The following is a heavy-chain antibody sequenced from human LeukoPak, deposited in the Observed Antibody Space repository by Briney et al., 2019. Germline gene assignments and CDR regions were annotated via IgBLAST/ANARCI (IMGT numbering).Heavy chain of an antibody. D-gene: IGHD5-24*01. Sequence: GGSLRLSCAASGFTFSDYYMSWIRQAPGKGLEGVSYISSSGSTIYYADSVKGRFTISRDNAKNSLYLQMNSLRAEDTAVYYCARVSRDGYNFDYWGQGTLVTVSS. CDR1: GFTFSDYY. CDR3: ARVSRDGYNFDY. CDR2: ISSSGSTI. J-gene: IGHJ4*02. V-gene: IGHV3-11*01.